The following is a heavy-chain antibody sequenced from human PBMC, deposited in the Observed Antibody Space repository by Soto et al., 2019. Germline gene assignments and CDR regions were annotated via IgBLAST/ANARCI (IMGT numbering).Heavy chain of an antibody. J-gene: IGHJ6*02. CDR3: AREHSYYSGGRWSDRLDV. CDR1: GLTFSSNW. Sequence: EEQLVESGGGLVQPGGSLRLSCVASGLTFSSNWMTWVRRAPGKGLEWVANIKQDGSDIHYVDSVKGRFTISRDNVNNSVYLQMNILRAEDTPVCYCAREHSYYSGGRWSDRLDVWGHGPRVAVSS. D-gene: IGHD2-15*01. V-gene: IGHV3-7*04. CDR2: IKQDGSDI.